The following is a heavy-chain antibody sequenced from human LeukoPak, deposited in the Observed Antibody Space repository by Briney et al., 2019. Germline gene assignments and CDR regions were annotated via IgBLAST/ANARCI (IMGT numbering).Heavy chain of an antibody. CDR3: ARDARDDYDPVSDY. CDR1: GYRFTSYG. D-gene: IGHD3-22*01. CDR2: INTYNGNT. J-gene: IGHJ4*02. V-gene: IGHV1-18*04. Sequence: ASVKVSCTASGYRFTSYGVSWVRQAPGQGLEWMGWINTYNGNTNYAQKFQGRVTMTTDTSTTTAYMELRSLRSDDTAVYYCARDARDDYDPVSDYWGQGTLVTVSS.